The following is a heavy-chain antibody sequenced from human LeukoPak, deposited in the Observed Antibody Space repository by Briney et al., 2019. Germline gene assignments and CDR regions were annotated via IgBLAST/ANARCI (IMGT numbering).Heavy chain of an antibody. J-gene: IGHJ4*02. CDR3: ARVKGDYPDY. CDR1: GGSISSGGYY. Sequence: SETLSFTCTVSGGSISSGGYYWSWIRQHPGKGLEWIGYIYYSGSTYYNPSLKSRVTISVDTSKNQFSLKLSSVTAADTAVYYCARVKGDYPDYWGQGTLVTVSS. CDR2: IYYSGST. V-gene: IGHV4-31*03.